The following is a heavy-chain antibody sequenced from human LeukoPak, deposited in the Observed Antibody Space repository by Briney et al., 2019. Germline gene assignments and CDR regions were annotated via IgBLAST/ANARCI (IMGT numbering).Heavy chain of an antibody. D-gene: IGHD3-16*01. CDR1: GGSIISGGSY. J-gene: IGHJ4*02. CDR3: SRGIEEWGGADS. V-gene: IGHV4-39*02. CDR2: VYYSGIT. Sequence: SETLSLTCTLSGGSIISGGSYWGWIRQSPGKGREWIGSVYYSGITYYNRSLRSRVTVSVDTSKNHLSVRLSSVSAAATAVYYCSRGIEEWGGADSWGQGTLVTVSS.